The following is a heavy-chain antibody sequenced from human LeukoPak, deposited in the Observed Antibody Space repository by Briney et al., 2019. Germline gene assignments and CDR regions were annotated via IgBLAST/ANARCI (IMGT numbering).Heavy chain of an antibody. Sequence: PGGSLRLSCAASGFTVDDYAMHWVGHAPGKGLEWVSGIFWKSGEVGYADSVKGRFPVSRAKAKSSLYLQMNSLRPEDTAFYYCGKDLRPGGLDSWGQGTLVTVSS. V-gene: IGHV3-9*01. CDR2: IFWKSGEV. CDR1: GFTVDDYA. J-gene: IGHJ5*01. CDR3: GKDLRPGGLDS.